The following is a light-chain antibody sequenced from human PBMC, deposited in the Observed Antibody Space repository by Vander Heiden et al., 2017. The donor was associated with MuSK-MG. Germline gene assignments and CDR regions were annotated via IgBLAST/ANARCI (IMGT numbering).Light chain of an antibody. V-gene: IGKV3-15*01. CDR2: GAS. CDR1: QSVSSN. CDR3: QKYNNWPLIT. Sequence: EIVMTQSPATLSVSPGERATLSCRASQSVSSNLAWYQQRPGQAPRLLIYGASTRATGIPARFSGSGSGTEFTLTISSLQSEDFAVYYGQKYNNWPLITFGQGTRLEMK. J-gene: IGKJ5*01.